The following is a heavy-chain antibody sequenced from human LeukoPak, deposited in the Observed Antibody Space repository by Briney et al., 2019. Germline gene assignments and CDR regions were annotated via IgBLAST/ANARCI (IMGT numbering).Heavy chain of an antibody. CDR2: ITYDGSNK. CDR1: GFTFSSYG. V-gene: IGHV3-30*18. D-gene: IGHD6-13*01. CDR3: AKERPLGRSSSYYFDY. J-gene: IGHJ4*02. Sequence: GGSLRLSCAASGFTFSSYGMHWVRQAPGKGLEWVAVITYDGSNKYYADSVKGRFTISRDNSKNTMYLQMNSLRAEDTAVYHCAKERPLGRSSSYYFDYWGRGTLVTVSS.